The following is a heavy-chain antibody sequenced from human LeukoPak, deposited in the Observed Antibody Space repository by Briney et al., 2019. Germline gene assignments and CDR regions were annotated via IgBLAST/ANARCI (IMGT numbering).Heavy chain of an antibody. V-gene: IGHV4-34*01. CDR1: GVSFIGNY. CDR3: ARIRCGHTDGVCYNY. CDR2: IDHNGYA. Sequence: SETLSLTCVVYGVSFIGNYWSWIRQPPGKGPEWIGEIDHNGYAQYNPSLKSRVTISLDTSEKQFSLKLSSVTAADTGVYYCARIRCGHTDGVCYNYWGRGTLVTVSS. D-gene: IGHD2-8*01. J-gene: IGHJ4*02.